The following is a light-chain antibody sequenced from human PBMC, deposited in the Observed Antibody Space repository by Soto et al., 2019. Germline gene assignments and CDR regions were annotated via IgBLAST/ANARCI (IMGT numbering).Light chain of an antibody. Sequence: QSVLTQPRSVSGSPGQSVTISCTGTSSDVGGYNYVSWYQQHPGKSPKLMIYDVSKRPSGVPDRFSGSKSCNTASLTISGLQADDEADYYCCSYAGSSPYVFGTGTKLTVL. CDR3: CSYAGSSPYV. CDR1: SSDVGGYNY. V-gene: IGLV2-11*01. J-gene: IGLJ1*01. CDR2: DVS.